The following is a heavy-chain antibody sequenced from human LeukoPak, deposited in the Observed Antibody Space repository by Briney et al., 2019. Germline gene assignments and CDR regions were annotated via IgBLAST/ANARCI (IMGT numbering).Heavy chain of an antibody. CDR1: GYNFNSYG. V-gene: IGHV1-18*01. CDR3: ARDFEAALNTYYFYYGMDV. D-gene: IGHD3-9*01. J-gene: IGHJ6*02. Sequence: ASVKVSCRASGYNFNSYGISWVRQAPGQGLEWMGWISAYNANTNYAQKLQGRVTMTSDTSTSTAYMELRSLRSDDTAVYYCARDFEAALNTYYFYYGMDVWGQGTTVTVSS. CDR2: ISAYNANT.